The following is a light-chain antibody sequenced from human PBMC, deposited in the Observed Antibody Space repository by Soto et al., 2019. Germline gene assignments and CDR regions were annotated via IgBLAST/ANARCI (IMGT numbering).Light chain of an antibody. CDR1: SSNIGNNA. J-gene: IGLJ3*02. CDR3: TAWDDSLNGWV. Sequence: QSALTQPPSVSEAPGQRVTISCSGSSSNIGNNAVNWYQQLPGKAPKLLIFYDGQLPSGVSDRFSGSRSGTSASLAISGLQSEDEAEYHCTAWDDSLNGWVFGGGTKLTVL. CDR2: YDG. V-gene: IGLV1-36*01.